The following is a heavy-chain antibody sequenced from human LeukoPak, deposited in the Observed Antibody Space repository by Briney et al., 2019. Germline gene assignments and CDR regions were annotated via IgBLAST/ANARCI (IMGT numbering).Heavy chain of an antibody. D-gene: IGHD3/OR15-3a*01. CDR1: GFTFSSYE. V-gene: IGHV3-48*03. Sequence: GGSLRLSCAASGFTFSSYEMNWVRQAPGKGLEWVSYVSSSGSTIYYADSVKGRFTISRDNAKNSPYLQVNSLRAEDAAVYYCAREVREDGLGAFDIWGQGTMVTVSS. J-gene: IGHJ3*02. CDR3: AREVREDGLGAFDI. CDR2: VSSSGSTI.